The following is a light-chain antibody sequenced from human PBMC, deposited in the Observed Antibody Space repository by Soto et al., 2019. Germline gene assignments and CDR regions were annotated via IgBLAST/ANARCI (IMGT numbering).Light chain of an antibody. CDR2: DVI. CDR1: TSDIEGYNY. V-gene: IGLV2-11*01. J-gene: IGLJ1*01. Sequence: QSVLTQPRSVSGSPGQSVTISCTGSTSDIEGYNYVSWYQQHPGKASKLMFSDVIQRHSGFPDRLSGSKSGNTASLTTYGLQAEGETDYHCCSYAGSYTQVFGNGTKVTV. CDR3: CSYAGSYTQV.